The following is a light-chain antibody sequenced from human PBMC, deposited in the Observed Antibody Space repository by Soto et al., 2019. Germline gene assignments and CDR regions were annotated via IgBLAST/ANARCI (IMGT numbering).Light chain of an antibody. CDR1: QSLESSY. V-gene: IGKV3-20*01. J-gene: IGKJ4*01. Sequence: EIVLTQSPGALSLSPGERATLSCRASQSLESSYLAWYQQKPGQAPRLLIDGASARATGIPDRFSGSGSGTDFTLAISRLEPQDSAVYYCQQFRASPLTFGGGTKIEIK. CDR3: QQFRASPLT. CDR2: GAS.